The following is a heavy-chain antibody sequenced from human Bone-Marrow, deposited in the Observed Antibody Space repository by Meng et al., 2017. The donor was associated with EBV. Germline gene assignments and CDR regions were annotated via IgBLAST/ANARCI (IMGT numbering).Heavy chain of an antibody. J-gene: IGHJ4*02. V-gene: IGHV3-30*18. Sequence: QVQLTEVGGGVVHPGRSLRLSCAASGFNFSSYGMHWVRQAPGKGLEWVAVISYDGSNKYYADSVKGRFTISRDNSKNTLYLQMNSLRAEDTAVYYCAKDLRYGDFGYWGQGTLVTVSS. D-gene: IGHD4-17*01. CDR1: GFNFSSYG. CDR3: AKDLRYGDFGY. CDR2: ISYDGSNK.